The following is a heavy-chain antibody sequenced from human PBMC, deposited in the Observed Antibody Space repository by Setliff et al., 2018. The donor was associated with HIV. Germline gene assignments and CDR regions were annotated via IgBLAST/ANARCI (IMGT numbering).Heavy chain of an antibody. CDR1: GGSITSSTYY. CDR2: VHYTGNT. V-gene: IGHV4-39*02. D-gene: IGHD2-21*02. CDR3: AREGDGIDF. Sequence: SETLSLTCTVSGGSITSSTYYWGWIRQPPGKGLEWIGTVHYTGNTYHNPSLKSRVTISVEVSKNQISLKLAAVTAADSAVYYCAREGDGIDFWGQGTLVTVSS. J-gene: IGHJ4*02.